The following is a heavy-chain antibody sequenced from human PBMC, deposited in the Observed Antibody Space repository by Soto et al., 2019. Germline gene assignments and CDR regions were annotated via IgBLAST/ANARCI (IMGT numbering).Heavy chain of an antibody. CDR2: ISHSGNTI. D-gene: IGHD6-6*01. V-gene: IGHV3-48*02. CDR3: VRFGSSNWFDP. CDR1: GFAFDRYS. Sequence: GGSLRLSCAASGFAFDRYSFNWVRQAPGKGLAWLFYISHSGNTIYCAYPVRGRFTISRDNAKNSLYLQLSSLRDEDTAVYYCVRFGSSNWFDPWGQGIVVTVSS. J-gene: IGHJ5*02.